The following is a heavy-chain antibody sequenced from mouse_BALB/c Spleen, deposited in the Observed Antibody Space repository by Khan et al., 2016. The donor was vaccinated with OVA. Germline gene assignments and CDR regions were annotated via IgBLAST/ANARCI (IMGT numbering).Heavy chain of an antibody. CDR3: ARSRDYGLAWFVY. V-gene: IGHV3-2*02. Sequence: EVQLQESGPGLVKPSQSLSLTCTVTAYSIASDYAWNWIRQFPGNKLEWMGYITYSGRTSYNPSLTSRISITRDTSKNQFFLQLKSVTTEDTATYYCARSRDYGLAWFVYWGQGALVTVSA. CDR1: AYSIASDYA. CDR2: ITYSGRT. J-gene: IGHJ3*01. D-gene: IGHD1-2*01.